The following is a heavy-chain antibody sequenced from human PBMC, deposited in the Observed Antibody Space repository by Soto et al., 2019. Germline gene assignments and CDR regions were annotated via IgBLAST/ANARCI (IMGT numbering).Heavy chain of an antibody. D-gene: IGHD4-17*01. J-gene: IGHJ4*02. CDR2: MNPNSGNT. Sequence: QVQLVQSGAELKKPGASVKVSCKASGYTFTSYDINWVRQATGQGLEWMGWMNPNSGNTGYAQKSQGRVTMTRNTSISTASMELSSLRSEDTAVYSCSRTLYGDNVDYWGQGTLVTVSS. V-gene: IGHV1-8*01. CDR3: SRTLYGDNVDY. CDR1: GYTFTSYD.